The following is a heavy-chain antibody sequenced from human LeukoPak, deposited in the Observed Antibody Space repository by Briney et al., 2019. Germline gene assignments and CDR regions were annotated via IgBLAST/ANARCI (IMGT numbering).Heavy chain of an antibody. Sequence: PSETLSLTCTVSGGSISSYYWSWIRQPPGKGLEWIGYIYYSGSTNYNPSLKSRVTISVDTSKNQFSLKLSSVTAADTAVYYCARTGPGYSSSWYGSMSYNWFDPWGQGTLVTVSS. V-gene: IGHV4-59*12. J-gene: IGHJ5*02. D-gene: IGHD6-13*01. CDR2: IYYSGST. CDR3: ARTGPGYSSSWYGSMSYNWFDP. CDR1: GGSISSYY.